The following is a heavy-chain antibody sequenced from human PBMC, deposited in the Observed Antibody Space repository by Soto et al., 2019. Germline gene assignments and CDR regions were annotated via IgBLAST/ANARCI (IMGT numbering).Heavy chain of an antibody. Sequence: QVQLVESGGGVVQPGRSLRLSCAASGFTFSSYGMHWVRQAPGKGLEWVAVIWYDGSNKYYADSVKGRFTISRDNSKNMLYLQMNSLRAEDTAVYYCARESVTFDYWGQGTLVTVSS. D-gene: IGHD4-4*01. V-gene: IGHV3-33*01. CDR1: GFTFSSYG. CDR3: ARESVTFDY. J-gene: IGHJ4*02. CDR2: IWYDGSNK.